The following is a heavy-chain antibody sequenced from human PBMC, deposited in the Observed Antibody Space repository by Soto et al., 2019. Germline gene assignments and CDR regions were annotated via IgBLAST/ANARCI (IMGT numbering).Heavy chain of an antibody. Sequence: PGGSLRLSCAASGFTFSSYAMHWVRQAPGKGLEWVAVISYDGSNKYYADSVKGRFTISRDNSKNTLYLQMNSLRAEDTAVYYCARDVRYSSSWSPGNYWGQGTLVTVSS. D-gene: IGHD6-13*01. CDR2: ISYDGSNK. CDR3: ARDVRYSSSWSPGNY. J-gene: IGHJ4*02. CDR1: GFTFSSYA. V-gene: IGHV3-30-3*01.